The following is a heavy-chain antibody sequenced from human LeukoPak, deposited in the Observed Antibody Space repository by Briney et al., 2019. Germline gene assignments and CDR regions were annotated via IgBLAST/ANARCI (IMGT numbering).Heavy chain of an antibody. CDR3: TRETSSRYFDY. CDR1: GYTFTANI. Sequence: ASVKVSCKASGYTFTANIRPWWRQPPGQGLRGMGWINSNSGGTKYAQKFQGRVTMTRDTSISTAYMEVSRLRSDDTAVYYCTRETSSRYFDYWGQGTLVTVSS. V-gene: IGHV1-2*02. CDR2: INSNSGGT. J-gene: IGHJ4*02.